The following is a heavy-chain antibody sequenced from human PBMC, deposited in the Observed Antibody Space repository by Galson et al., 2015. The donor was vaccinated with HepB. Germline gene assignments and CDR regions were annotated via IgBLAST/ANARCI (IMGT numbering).Heavy chain of an antibody. V-gene: IGHV3-7*03. CDR2: IRYDEYEY. CDR1: GFSFSDYW. Sequence: SLRLSCAASGFSFSDYWMSWIRQAPGKRPEWVANIRYDEYEYYYADFVKGRFTISRDNARNSVFLQMSSLRRDDTAMYYCARLRRSSWYHDAFHIWGQGTMVTVSS. J-gene: IGHJ3*02. D-gene: IGHD6-13*01. CDR3: ARLRRSSWYHDAFHI.